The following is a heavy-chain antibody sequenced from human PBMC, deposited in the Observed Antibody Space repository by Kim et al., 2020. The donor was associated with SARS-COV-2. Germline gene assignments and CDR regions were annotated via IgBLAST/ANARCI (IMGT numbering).Heavy chain of an antibody. CDR2: ISYDGSNK. CDR1: GFTFSSYA. J-gene: IGHJ6*02. V-gene: IGHV3-30*04. Sequence: GGSLRLSCAASGFTFSSYAMHWVRQAPGKGLEWVAVISYDGSNKYYADSVKGRFTISRDNSKNTLYLQMNSLRAEDTAVYYCARDLYYYGSGRYGMDVWGQGTTVTVSS. CDR3: ARDLYYYGSGRYGMDV. D-gene: IGHD3-10*01.